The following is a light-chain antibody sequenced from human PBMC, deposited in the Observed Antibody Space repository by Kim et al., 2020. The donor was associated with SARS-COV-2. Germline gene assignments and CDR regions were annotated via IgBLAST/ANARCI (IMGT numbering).Light chain of an antibody. Sequence: ELTQPPSASGTPGQRVTNSCSGSSSNIGSNYVYWYQQLPGTAPKLLIYRNNQRPSGVPDRFSGSKSGTSASLAISGLRSEDEADYYCAAWDDSLSGLHVVFGGGTQLTVL. CDR2: RNN. CDR1: SSNIGSNY. V-gene: IGLV1-47*01. CDR3: AAWDDSLSGLHVV. J-gene: IGLJ2*01.